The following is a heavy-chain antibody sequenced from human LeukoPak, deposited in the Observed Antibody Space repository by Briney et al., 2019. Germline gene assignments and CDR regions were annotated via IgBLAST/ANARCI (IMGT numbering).Heavy chain of an antibody. V-gene: IGHV4-34*01. CDR2: INDSGST. J-gene: IGHJ4*02. CDR1: GWSFSGYC. Sequence: SETLSLTCAAYGWSFSGYCWSWIRQPPGKGLEWIGEINDSGSTNYNPSLKRLVTISVDTSKNQFSLNLSSVTAADTAVYYCARQGRYGGVYFDYWGQGTLVTVSS. D-gene: IGHD3-10*01. CDR3: ARQGRYGGVYFDY.